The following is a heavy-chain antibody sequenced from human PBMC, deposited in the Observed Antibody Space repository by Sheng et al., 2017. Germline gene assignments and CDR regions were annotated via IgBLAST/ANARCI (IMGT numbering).Heavy chain of an antibody. CDR3: AREKGRWLQKYYFDY. CDR2: IIPILGIA. V-gene: IGHV1-69*08. Sequence: QVQLVQSGAEVKKPGSSVKVSCKASGGTFSSYTISWVRQAPGQGLEWMGRIIPILGIANYAQKFQGRVTITADKSTSTAYMELSSLRSEDTAVYYCAREKGRWLQKYYFDYWGQGTLVTVSS. D-gene: IGHD5-12*01. CDR1: GGTFSSYT. J-gene: IGHJ4*02.